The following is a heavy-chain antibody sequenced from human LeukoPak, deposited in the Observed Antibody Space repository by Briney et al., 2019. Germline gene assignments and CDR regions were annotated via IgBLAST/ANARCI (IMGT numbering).Heavy chain of an antibody. Sequence: PSETLSLTCAVYGGSFSGYYCSWIRQPPGKGLEWIGEINHSGSTNYNPSLKSRVTISVDTSKNQFSLKLSSVTAADTAVYYCARGVEAAGLPYYYSYMDVGGKGTTVTVSS. CDR2: INHSGST. J-gene: IGHJ6*03. V-gene: IGHV4-34*01. D-gene: IGHD6-13*01. CDR1: GGSFSGYY. CDR3: ARGVEAAGLPYYYSYMDV.